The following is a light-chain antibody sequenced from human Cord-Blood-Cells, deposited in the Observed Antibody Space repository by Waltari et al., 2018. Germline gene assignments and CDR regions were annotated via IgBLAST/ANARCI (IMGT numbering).Light chain of an antibody. CDR2: WAS. Sequence: DIVMIQSPDSLPLSLGVRATINCTSSQSVLYSSNNKNYLAWYQQKPGQPTKLLIYWASTRESGVSERFSGSGSGTDFTLTISSLQAEDVAVYYCQQYYSAPFTFGPGTKVDIK. CDR1: QSVLYSSNNKNY. J-gene: IGKJ3*01. CDR3: QQYYSAPFT. V-gene: IGKV4-1*01.